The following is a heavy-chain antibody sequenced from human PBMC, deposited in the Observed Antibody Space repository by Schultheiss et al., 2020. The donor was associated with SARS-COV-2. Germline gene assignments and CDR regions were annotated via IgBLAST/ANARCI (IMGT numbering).Heavy chain of an antibody. Sequence: SETLSLTCTVSGGSVSSGSYYWSWIRQPPGKGLEWIGYIYYSGSTYYNPSLKSRVTISVDTSKNQFSLRLTSVTAADTAVYYCARDDTVRGPYGMDVWGQGTTVTVSS. D-gene: IGHD3-10*01. V-gene: IGHV4-61*01. CDR1: GGSVSSGSYY. J-gene: IGHJ6*02. CDR2: IYYSGST. CDR3: ARDDTVRGPYGMDV.